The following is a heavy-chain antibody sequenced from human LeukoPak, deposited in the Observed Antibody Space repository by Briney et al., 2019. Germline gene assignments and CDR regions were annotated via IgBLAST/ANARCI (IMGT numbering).Heavy chain of an antibody. CDR3: ARGSDETVTISGWFDP. CDR1: GFSFSSYW. D-gene: IGHD4-17*01. Sequence: PGESLRLSCAASGFSFSSYWMYWVRQGPGKGLVWVSRLNSDERTTTYADSVKGRFTISRDNAKNTLYLQMNSLRVEDTAVYYCARGSDETVTISGWFDPWGQGTLVTVSS. J-gene: IGHJ5*02. CDR2: LNSDERTT. V-gene: IGHV3-74*01.